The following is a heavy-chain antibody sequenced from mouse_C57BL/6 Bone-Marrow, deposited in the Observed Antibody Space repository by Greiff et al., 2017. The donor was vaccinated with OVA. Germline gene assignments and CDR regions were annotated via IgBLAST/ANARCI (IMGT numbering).Heavy chain of an antibody. J-gene: IGHJ3*01. CDR1: GYTFTSYW. V-gene: IGHV1-53*01. CDR3: ARPGYYGSPFAY. D-gene: IGHD1-1*01. Sequence: QVQLQQPGPELVKPGASVKLSCKASGYTFTSYWMHWVKQRPGQGLEWIGNINPSNGGTNYNEKFKSKATLTVDKSSSTAYMQLSSLTSEDSAVYYCARPGYYGSPFAYWGQGTLVTVSA. CDR2: INPSNGGT.